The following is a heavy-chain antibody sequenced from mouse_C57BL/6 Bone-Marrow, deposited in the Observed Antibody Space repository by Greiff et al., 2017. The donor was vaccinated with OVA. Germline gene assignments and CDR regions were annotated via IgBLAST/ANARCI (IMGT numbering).Heavy chain of an antibody. D-gene: IGHD1-1*01. CDR3: VREGGIYYYGSRYFDV. V-gene: IGHV10-3*01. CDR2: IRSKSSNYAT. J-gene: IGHJ1*03. CDR1: GFTFNTYA. Sequence: EVQVVESGGGLVQPKGSLKLSCAASGFTFNTYAMHWVRQAPGKGLEWVARIRSKSSNYATYYADSVKDRFTISRDDSQSMLYLQMNNLKTEDTAMYYGVREGGIYYYGSRYFDVWGTGTTVTVSS.